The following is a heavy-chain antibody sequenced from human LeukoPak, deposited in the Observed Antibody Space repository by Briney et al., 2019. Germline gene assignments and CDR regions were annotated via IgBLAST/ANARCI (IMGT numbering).Heavy chain of an antibody. V-gene: IGHV4-4*07. J-gene: IGHJ4*02. CDR1: GASISGYY. CDR3: ARGWDYYYDTSAELDY. CDR2: IYSSGFT. Sequence: PSETLSLTCSISGASISGYYWSWIRQPAGKGLEWIGRIYSSGFTNYNPSLKSRVTISVDTSKNQFSLKLSSVTAADTAVYYCARGWDYYYDTSAELDYWGQGTLVTVSS. D-gene: IGHD3-22*01.